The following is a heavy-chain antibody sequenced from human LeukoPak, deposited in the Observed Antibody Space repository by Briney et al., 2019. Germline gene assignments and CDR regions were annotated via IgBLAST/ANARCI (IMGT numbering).Heavy chain of an antibody. D-gene: IGHD3-22*01. Sequence: SETLSLTCTVSGGSISSYYWSWIRQPAGKGLEWIGRIYTSGSTNYNPSLKSRVTMSADTSKNQFSLKLSSLTAADTAVYYCATPSSYYDSSGYYFIDAFDIWGQGTMVTVSS. CDR3: ATPSSYYDSSGYYFIDAFDI. CDR2: IYTSGST. CDR1: GGSISSYY. J-gene: IGHJ3*02. V-gene: IGHV4-4*07.